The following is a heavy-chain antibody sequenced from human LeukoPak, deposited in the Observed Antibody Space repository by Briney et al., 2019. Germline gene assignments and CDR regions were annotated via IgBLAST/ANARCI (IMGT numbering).Heavy chain of an antibody. V-gene: IGHV3-30*02. CDR2: IENDGTKE. Sequence: GGSLRLSCVTSGFSFRHYGLHWVRRAPGKGLEWVAFIENDGTKEYCDPVQGRLTISRDNSKNTVYLQISSQRTEDTAGYYCATNWGGGCGSWGQGALVTVSA. CDR3: ATNWGGGCGS. J-gene: IGHJ5*02. D-gene: IGHD3-16*01. CDR1: GFSFRHYG.